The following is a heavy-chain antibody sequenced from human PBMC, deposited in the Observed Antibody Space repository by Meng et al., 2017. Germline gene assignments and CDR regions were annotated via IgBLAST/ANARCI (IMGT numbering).Heavy chain of an antibody. Sequence: VRLRESDQGMGIAAGTLSLTRDVSGGPIRCINWWSWVRQPQGKGLEWIGEIYHSGSTNYNPSLKSRVTISVDKSKNQFSLKLSSVTAADTAVYYCARGLRRPSPLGYWGQGTLVTVSS. V-gene: IGHV4-4*02. CDR3: ARGLRRPSPLGY. CDR1: GGPIRCINW. D-gene: IGHD4-17*01. CDR2: IYHSGST. J-gene: IGHJ4*02.